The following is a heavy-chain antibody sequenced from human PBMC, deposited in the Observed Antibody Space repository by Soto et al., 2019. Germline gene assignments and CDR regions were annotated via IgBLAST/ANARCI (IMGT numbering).Heavy chain of an antibody. CDR3: ARPFGMDV. CDR2: IYPADSNT. Sequence: PGESLKISCHGSGYSFTIYWIGWVRQMPGKGLEWVAIIYPADSNTRYSPSFRGQVTISADKSISTAYLQWSSLKASDTAIYYCARPFGMDVWGQGTTVTVSS. V-gene: IGHV5-51*01. CDR1: GYSFTIYW. J-gene: IGHJ6*02.